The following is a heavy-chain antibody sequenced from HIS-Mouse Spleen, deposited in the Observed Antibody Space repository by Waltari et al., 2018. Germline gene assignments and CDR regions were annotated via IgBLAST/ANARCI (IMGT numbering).Heavy chain of an antibody. Sequence: QLQLQESGPGLVKPSETLSLTCTVSGGSISSSSYYWGWIRQPPGKGLEWIGSIYYSGSTYYNPSLKIRVTISVDTSKNQFSLKLSSVTAADTAVYCCAREIPYSSSWYDWYFDLWGRGTLVTVSS. CDR2: IYYSGST. CDR3: AREIPYSSSWYDWYFDL. D-gene: IGHD6-13*01. CDR1: GGSISSSSYY. J-gene: IGHJ2*01. V-gene: IGHV4-39*07.